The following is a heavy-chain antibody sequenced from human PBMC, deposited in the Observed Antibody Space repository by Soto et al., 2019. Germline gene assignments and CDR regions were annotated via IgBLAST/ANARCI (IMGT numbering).Heavy chain of an antibody. D-gene: IGHD6-6*01. Sequence: GSLKLACAASGVTFSSYSINWVRQAPGKGLEWVSYISSSSSTIYYADSVKGRFTISRDNAKNSLYLQMNSLRDEDTAVYYCAKARVDRTAATFDYWGQGT. V-gene: IGHV3-48*02. J-gene: IGHJ4*02. CDR2: ISSSSSTI. CDR1: GVTFSSYS. CDR3: AKARVDRTAATFDY.